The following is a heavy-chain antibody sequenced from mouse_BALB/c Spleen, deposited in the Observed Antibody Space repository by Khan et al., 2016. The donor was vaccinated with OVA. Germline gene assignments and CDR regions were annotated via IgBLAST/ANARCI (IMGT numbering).Heavy chain of an antibody. Sequence: VQLQQSGPELVKPGASVKISCKTSGYTFTEYTLHWVKQSHGKSLEWIGVINPKNGVTSYNQKFKGKATLTVDKSSRTAYMEFRSLTSEDSAVYYCARDAGRYGGQGTSVTVSS. J-gene: IGHJ4*01. V-gene: IGHV1-18*01. D-gene: IGHD3-3*01. CDR1: GYTFTEYT. CDR3: ARDAGRY. CDR2: INPKNGVT.